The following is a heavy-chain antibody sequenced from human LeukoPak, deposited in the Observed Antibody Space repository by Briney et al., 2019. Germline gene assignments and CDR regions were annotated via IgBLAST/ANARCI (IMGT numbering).Heavy chain of an antibody. V-gene: IGHV4-61*02. CDR3: ARLDSSSSDNYYMDV. D-gene: IGHD6-6*01. CDR1: GGSISSGSYY. CDR2: IYTSGVT. Sequence: PSETLSLTCTVSGGSISSGSYYWGWIRQPAGKGLEWIGRIYTSGVTNYNPSLKSRVTMSVDTSKNQFSLKLSSATAADTAVYYCARLDSSSSDNYYMDVWGKGTTVTVSS. J-gene: IGHJ6*03.